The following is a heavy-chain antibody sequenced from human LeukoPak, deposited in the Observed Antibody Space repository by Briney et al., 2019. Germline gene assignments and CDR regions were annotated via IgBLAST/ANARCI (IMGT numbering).Heavy chain of an antibody. CDR1: GYTFTSYG. D-gene: IGHD2-15*01. CDR3: ARVQKLGYCSGGSCKRAAFDI. V-gene: IGHV1-18*01. J-gene: IGHJ3*02. CDR2: ISAYNGNT. Sequence: GASVEVSCKASGYTFTSYGISWVRQAPGQGLEWMGWISAYNGNTNYAQKLQGRVTMTTDTSTSTAYMELRSLRSDDTAVYYCARVQKLGYCSGGSCKRAAFDIWGQGTMVTVSS.